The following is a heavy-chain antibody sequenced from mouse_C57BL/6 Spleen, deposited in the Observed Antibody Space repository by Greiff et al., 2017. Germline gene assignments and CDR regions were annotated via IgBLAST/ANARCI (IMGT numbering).Heavy chain of an antibody. CDR2: INPSSGYT. J-gene: IGHJ2*01. V-gene: IGHV1-4*01. CDR1: GYTFTSYT. D-gene: IGHD3-2*02. CDR3: ERGRQRRPHLDD. Sequence: QVHVKQSGAELARPGASVKMSCKASGYTFTSYTMHWVKQRPGQGLEWIGYINPSSGYTKYKQKFKDKATLTADKSSSTAYMQLSSRTSEDAAVYYCERGRQRRPHLDDGGQGTTLTVAS.